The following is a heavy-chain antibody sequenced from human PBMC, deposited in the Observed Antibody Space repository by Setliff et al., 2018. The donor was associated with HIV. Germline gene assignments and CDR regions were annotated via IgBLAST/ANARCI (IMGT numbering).Heavy chain of an antibody. V-gene: IGHV4-59*01. CDR3: AQLGMVDDFDY. CDR1: GGSISSYY. J-gene: IGHJ4*02. D-gene: IGHD1-1*01. Sequence: SETLSLTCTVSGGSISSYYWSWIRQPPGKGLEWIGYIYYSGSTNYNPSLKSRVTISVDTSKTQFSLKLRSVTAADTAVYYCAQLGMVDDFDYWGEGTLVTVSS. CDR2: IYYSGST.